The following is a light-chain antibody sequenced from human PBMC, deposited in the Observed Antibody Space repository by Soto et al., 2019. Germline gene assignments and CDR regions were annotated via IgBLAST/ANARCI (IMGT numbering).Light chain of an antibody. CDR1: QSISSNY. Sequence: EIVLTQSPGTLSMSPGERATLSCRASQSISSNYLAWYQQKPGQAPRLLIYGASSRATGIPDRFSGSGSGTDFTLTISRLEAEDFAVYYCQQYCSSPPYTFGQGTKLEIK. CDR2: GAS. CDR3: QQYCSSPPYT. J-gene: IGKJ2*01. V-gene: IGKV3-20*01.